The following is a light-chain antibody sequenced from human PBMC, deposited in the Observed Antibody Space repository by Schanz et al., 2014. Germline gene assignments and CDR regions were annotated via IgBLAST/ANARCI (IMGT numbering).Light chain of an antibody. CDR2: GAS. CDR1: QSVSSSY. V-gene: IGKV3-20*01. J-gene: IGKJ1*01. Sequence: EIVLTQSPGTLSLSPGERATLSCRASQSVSSSYLAWYQQKPGQTPRLLIYGASIRATGIPDRFSGSGSGTDFTLTISRLEPEDFATYYCLQYNSFSPWTFGQGTKVETK. CDR3: LQYNSFSPWT.